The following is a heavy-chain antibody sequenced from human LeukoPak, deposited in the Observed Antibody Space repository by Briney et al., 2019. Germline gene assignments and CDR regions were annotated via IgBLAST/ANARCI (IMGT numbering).Heavy chain of an antibody. V-gene: IGHV4-59*01. CDR3: ARLILTGYTYYFDY. D-gene: IGHD3-9*01. Sequence: PSETLSLTCTVSGGSTSSYYWSWIRQPPGKGLEWIGYIYYSGSTNYNPSLKSRVTISVDTSKNQFSLKLSSVTAADTAVYYCARLILTGYTYYFDYWGQGTLVTVSS. CDR1: GGSTSSYY. J-gene: IGHJ4*02. CDR2: IYYSGST.